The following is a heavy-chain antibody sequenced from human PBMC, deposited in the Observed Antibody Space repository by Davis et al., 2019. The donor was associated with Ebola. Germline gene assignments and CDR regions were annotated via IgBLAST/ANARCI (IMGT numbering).Heavy chain of an antibody. CDR1: GYSFIAYY. J-gene: IGHJ6*03. Sequence: AASVKVSRKASGYSFIAYYIHWVRQAPGQGLEWMGWINPNSGGTKYAQKFQDWVTMTRDTSISTACVELSGLTSDDTAIYYCARAVSPSSDYFMDVWGKGTAVTVS. CDR3: ARAVSPSSDYFMDV. D-gene: IGHD5/OR15-5a*01. V-gene: IGHV1-2*04. CDR2: INPNSGGT.